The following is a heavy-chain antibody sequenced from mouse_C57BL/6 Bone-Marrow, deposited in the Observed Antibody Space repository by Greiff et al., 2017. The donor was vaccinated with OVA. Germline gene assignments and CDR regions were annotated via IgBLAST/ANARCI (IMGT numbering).Heavy chain of an antibody. Sequence: QVQLQQPGAELVKPGASVKLSCKASGYTFTSYWMQWVKQRPGQGLEWIGEIDPSDSYTNYNQKFKGKATLTVDTSSSTAYMQLSSLTSEDSAVYYWARRITWLRRRGYAMDYWGQGTSVTVSS. D-gene: IGHD2-2*01. V-gene: IGHV1-50*01. CDR1: GYTFTSYW. CDR2: IDPSDSYT. J-gene: IGHJ4*01. CDR3: ARRITWLRRRGYAMDY.